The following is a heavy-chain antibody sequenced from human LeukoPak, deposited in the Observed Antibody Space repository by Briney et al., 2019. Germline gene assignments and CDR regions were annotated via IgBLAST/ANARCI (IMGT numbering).Heavy chain of an antibody. V-gene: IGHV1-2*02. CDR3: ARGNGDLNYYYYYMDV. CDR1: GYTFTGYY. Sequence: ASVKVSCKASGYTFTGYYMHWVRQAPGQGLEGMGWINPNSGGTNYAQKFQGRVTMTRDTSISTAYMELSRLRSDDTAVYYCARGNGDLNYYYYYMDVWGKGTTVTISS. J-gene: IGHJ6*03. CDR2: INPNSGGT. D-gene: IGHD4-17*01.